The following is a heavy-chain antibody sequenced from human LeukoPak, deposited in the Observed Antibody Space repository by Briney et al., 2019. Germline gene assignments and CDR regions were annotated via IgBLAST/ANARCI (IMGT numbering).Heavy chain of an antibody. CDR3: TREDYYYASGH. CDR1: GFTFTDHC. CDR2: ISSGGDII. Sequence: SGGSLRLSCAASGFTFTDHCMSWVRQAPGKGLEWVSYISSGGDIIYYADSVKGRFTISRDNAKNSLFLQMSSLRAEDTAVYYCTREDYYYASGHWAQGTLVTVSS. J-gene: IGHJ4*02. V-gene: IGHV3-11*04. D-gene: IGHD3-10*01.